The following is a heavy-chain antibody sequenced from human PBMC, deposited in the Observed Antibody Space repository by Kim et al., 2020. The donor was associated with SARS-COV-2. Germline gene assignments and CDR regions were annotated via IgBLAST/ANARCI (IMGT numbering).Heavy chain of an antibody. Sequence: SVKVSCKASGGTFSSYTISWVRQAPGQGLEWMGRIIPILGIANYAQKFQGRVTITADKSTSTAYMELSSLRSEDTAVYYCARDVVGGAGAEDYWGQGTLVTVSS. CDR1: GGTFSSYT. CDR2: IIPILGIA. D-gene: IGHD2-21*01. V-gene: IGHV1-69*04. CDR3: ARDVVGGAGAEDY. J-gene: IGHJ4*02.